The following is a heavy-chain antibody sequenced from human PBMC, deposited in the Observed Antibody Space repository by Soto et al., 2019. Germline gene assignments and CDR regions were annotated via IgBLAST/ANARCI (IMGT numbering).Heavy chain of an antibody. CDR3: ARSRRTTPFYYYHGMDV. CDR1: GYTFTSYA. V-gene: IGHV1-3*01. J-gene: IGHJ6*02. D-gene: IGHD1-1*01. Sequence: ASVKVSCKASGYTFTSYAMHWVRQAPGQRLEWMGWINAGNGNTKYSQKFQGRVTITRDTSASTAYMELSSLRSEDTAVYYCARSRRTTPFYYYHGMDVWGQGTTVTVSS. CDR2: INAGNGNT.